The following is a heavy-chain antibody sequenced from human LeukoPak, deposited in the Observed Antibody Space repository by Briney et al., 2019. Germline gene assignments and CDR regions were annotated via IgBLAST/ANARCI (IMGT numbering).Heavy chain of an antibody. J-gene: IGHJ4*02. Sequence: GGSLRLSCAASGFTFSSHAMHWVRQAPGKGLEWVAVISYDGSNKYYADSVKGRFTISRDNSKNTLYLQMNSLRAEDTAVYYCAREPQYYFDYWGQGTLVTVSS. V-gene: IGHV3-30-3*01. CDR2: ISYDGSNK. CDR1: GFTFSSHA. CDR3: AREPQYYFDY.